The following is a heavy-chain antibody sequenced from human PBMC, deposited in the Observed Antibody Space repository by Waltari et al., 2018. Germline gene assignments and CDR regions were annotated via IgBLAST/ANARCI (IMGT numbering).Heavy chain of an antibody. CDR3: AKGSRKWETHFDY. CDR2: ISGSGGST. J-gene: IGHJ4*02. D-gene: IGHD1-26*01. Sequence: AASGFTFSSYAMSWVRQALGQGLEWVSAISGSGGSTYYADSVKGRFTISRDNSKNTLYLQMNSLRAEDTAVYYCAKGSRKWETHFDYWGQGTLVTVSS. CDR1: GFTFSSYA. V-gene: IGHV3-23*01.